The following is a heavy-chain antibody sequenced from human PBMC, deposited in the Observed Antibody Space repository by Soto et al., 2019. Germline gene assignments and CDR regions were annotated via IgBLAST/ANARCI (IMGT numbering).Heavy chain of an antibody. CDR3: ARNYDFWSGYFYGMDV. CDR1: GYTFTSYD. CDR2: MNPNSGNT. J-gene: IGHJ6*02. V-gene: IGHV1-8*01. Sequence: ASVKVSCKASGYTFTSYDINWVLQATGQGLEWMGWMNPNSGNTGYAQKFQGRVTMTRNTSISTAYMELSSLRSEDTAVYYCARNYDFWSGYFYGMDVWGQGTTVTVSS. D-gene: IGHD3-3*01.